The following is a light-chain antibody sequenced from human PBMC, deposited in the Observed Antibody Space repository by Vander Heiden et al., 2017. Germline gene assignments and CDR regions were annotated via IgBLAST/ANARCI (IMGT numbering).Light chain of an antibody. J-gene: IGKJ4*01. V-gene: IGKV3-11*02. CDR3: QQQNNWPPLT. CDR1: QSVSSY. CDR2: DAS. Sequence: EIVLTQSPSTLSLSPGERATLSCRASQSVSSYLPCYQQKPGQAPRLLIYDASNRATSITARFSGSGCGRTFALTISSREQEDFAVYYYQQQNNWPPLTFGGGTKVEIK.